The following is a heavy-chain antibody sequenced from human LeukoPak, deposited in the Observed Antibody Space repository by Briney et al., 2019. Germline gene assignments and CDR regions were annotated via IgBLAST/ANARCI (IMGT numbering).Heavy chain of an antibody. J-gene: IGHJ4*02. D-gene: IGHD5-18*01. Sequence: SETLSLTCTVSGGSLSNYYWSWIRQPPGKGLEWIGYVYYSGSTNYNPSLKSRVAISIDTSKNQFSLKLSSVTAADTAVYYCARADFLGYSYAFDYWGQGTLVTVSS. V-gene: IGHV4-59*01. CDR3: ARADFLGYSYAFDY. CDR1: GGSLSNYY. CDR2: VYYSGST.